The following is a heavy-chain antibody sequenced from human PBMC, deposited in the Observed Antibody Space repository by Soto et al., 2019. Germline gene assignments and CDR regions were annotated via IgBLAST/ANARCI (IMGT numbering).Heavy chain of an antibody. CDR1: GYTFSTYG. J-gene: IGHJ6*02. CDR3: ARTFLTMVKTYFHCGMHV. D-gene: IGHD3-10*01. CDR2: ISGYNGNT. Sequence: GASVKVSCKASGYTFSTYGISWVRQAPGQGLEWMGWISGYNGNTNYAQKLRGRVTMTTDTSTSTAYMQLRSLRSDDTAVYYCARTFLTMVKTYFHCGMHVSCQAPTLTVPS. V-gene: IGHV1-18*01.